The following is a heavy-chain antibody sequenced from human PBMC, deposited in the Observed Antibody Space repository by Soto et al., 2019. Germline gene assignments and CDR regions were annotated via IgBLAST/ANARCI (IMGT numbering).Heavy chain of an antibody. V-gene: IGHV3-21*03. D-gene: IGHD2-21*01. CDR1: GFTLSSHN. CDR3: VRGGFRIADYYFGMDV. CDR2: ISRTTGYT. Sequence: PGGSLRLSCAAPGFTLSSHNMNWVRQTPGKGLEYVSSISRTTGYTKYADSVKGRFLISRDNAENSVYLQMNSLRADETGVYYCVRGGFRIADYYFGMDVWGQGTTVTVSS. J-gene: IGHJ6*02.